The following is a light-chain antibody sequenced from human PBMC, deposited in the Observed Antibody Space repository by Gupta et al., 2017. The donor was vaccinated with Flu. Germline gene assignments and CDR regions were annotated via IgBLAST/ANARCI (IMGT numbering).Light chain of an antibody. CDR2: GAS. V-gene: IGKV3-20*01. Sequence: EIVLTQYPGTLSSSPGERATLSCRASQSISRSYIAWYHQKPGQDPRLLIYGASSRATGIPDRFSGSGSGTDFTLTISRLEPEDVAVDYCQQYGRSPRPYTFGQGTKLEIK. J-gene: IGKJ2*01. CDR3: QQYGRSPRPYT. CDR1: QSISRSY.